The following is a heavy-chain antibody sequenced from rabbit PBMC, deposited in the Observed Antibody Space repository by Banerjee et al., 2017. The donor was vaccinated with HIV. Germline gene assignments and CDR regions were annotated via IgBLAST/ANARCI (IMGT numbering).Heavy chain of an antibody. Sequence: QEQLVESGGGLVQPGGSLKLSCKASGFSFSSRYRICWVRQAPGKGPEWIAYIYPGFGIINYANSVKGRFTISSDNAQNTVFLQMTSLTAADTATYFCARRWDTDTKLWGPGTLVTVS. D-gene: IGHD4-2*01. J-gene: IGHJ4*01. CDR2: IYPGFGII. CDR3: ARRWDTDTKL. V-gene: IGHV1S47*01. CDR1: GFSFSSRYR.